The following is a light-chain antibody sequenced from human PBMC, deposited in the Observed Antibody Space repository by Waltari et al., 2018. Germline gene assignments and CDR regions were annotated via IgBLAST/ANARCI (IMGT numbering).Light chain of an antibody. V-gene: IGKV1-39*01. J-gene: IGKJ2*01. Sequence: DIQMTQAPSSLSASVGDRVTMTCRTSQRITGHLNWFQQQPGKAPKLLIHSASALQSGVPSRFSGRGSGTHFTLTISSLQPEDFATYFCQQSYITPYTFGQGTKLEIK. CDR3: QQSYITPYT. CDR2: SAS. CDR1: QRITGH.